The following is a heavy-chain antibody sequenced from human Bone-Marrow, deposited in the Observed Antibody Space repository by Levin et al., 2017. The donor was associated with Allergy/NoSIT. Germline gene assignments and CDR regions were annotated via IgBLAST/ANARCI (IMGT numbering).Heavy chain of an antibody. Sequence: PSETLSLTCAASGFTFSDYYMNWIRQAPGKGLEWVSYISSSGSTIYYADSVKGRFTISRDNAKNSLYLQMNSLRAEDTAVYYCARDGVQVVVAATIKDYYYGMDGWGQGTTVTVSS. V-gene: IGHV3-11*01. CDR3: ARDGVQVVVAATIKDYYYGMDG. J-gene: IGHJ6*02. CDR2: ISSSGSTI. CDR1: GFTFSDYY. D-gene: IGHD2-15*01.